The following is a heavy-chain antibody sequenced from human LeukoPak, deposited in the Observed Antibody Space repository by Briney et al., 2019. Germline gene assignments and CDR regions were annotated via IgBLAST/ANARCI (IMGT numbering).Heavy chain of an antibody. Sequence: ASVKVSCKASGYTFTSYDINWVRQATGQGLEWMGWTNPNSGNTGYAQNFQGRVTITTNTSISTAYMELSSLRSEDTAVYYCHRGLNGEFDYWGQGTLVTVSS. CDR3: HRGLNGEFDY. D-gene: IGHD2-8*01. CDR2: TNPNSGNT. V-gene: IGHV1-8*03. CDR1: GYTFTSYD. J-gene: IGHJ4*02.